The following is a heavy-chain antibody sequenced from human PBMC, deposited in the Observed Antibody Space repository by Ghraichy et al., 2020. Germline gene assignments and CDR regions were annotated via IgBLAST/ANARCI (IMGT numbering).Heavy chain of an antibody. J-gene: IGHJ4*02. D-gene: IGHD2-15*01. CDR3: ARDRGVVVVAGYIDY. CDR2: ISSSSSYI. CDR1: GFTFSSYS. V-gene: IGHV3-21*01. Sequence: GGSLRLSCAASGFTFSSYSMNWVRQAPGKGLEWVSSISSSSSYIYYADSVKGRFTISRDNAKNSLYLQMHSLRAEDTAVYYCARDRGVVVVAGYIDYWGRGTLVTVSS.